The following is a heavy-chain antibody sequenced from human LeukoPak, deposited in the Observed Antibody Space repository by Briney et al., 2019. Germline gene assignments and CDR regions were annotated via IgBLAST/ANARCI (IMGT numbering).Heavy chain of an antibody. Sequence: GGSLRLSCAASGFTFSSHGVHWVRQAPGKGLEWVAVISYDGSNKYYADSVKGRFTISRDNSKNTLYLQMNSLRAEDTAVYYCAKDGPKYSSSYLDYWGQGTLVTVSS. CDR2: ISYDGSNK. CDR1: GFTFSSHG. J-gene: IGHJ4*02. D-gene: IGHD6-6*01. V-gene: IGHV3-30*18. CDR3: AKDGPKYSSSYLDY.